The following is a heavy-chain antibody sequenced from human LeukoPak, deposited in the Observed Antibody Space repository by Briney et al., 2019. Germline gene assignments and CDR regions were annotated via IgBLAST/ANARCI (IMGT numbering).Heavy chain of an antibody. CDR3: ARDRGATNPFYYMDV. Sequence: GGSLRLSCAASGFTFSSYSMNWVRQAPGKGLEWVSSISSSSSYIYYADSVKGRFTISRDNAKNSLYLQMNSLRAEDTAVYYCARDRGATNPFYYMDVWGKGTTVTVSS. CDR2: ISSSSSYI. D-gene: IGHD1-26*01. CDR1: GFTFSSYS. J-gene: IGHJ6*03. V-gene: IGHV3-21*01.